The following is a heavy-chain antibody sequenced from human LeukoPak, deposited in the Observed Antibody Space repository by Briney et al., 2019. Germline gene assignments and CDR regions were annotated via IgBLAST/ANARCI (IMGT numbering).Heavy chain of an antibody. D-gene: IGHD3-10*01. Sequence: GGSLRLSCVASGFTVSSNYMSWVRQAPGKGLEWVSAIYSGGSTYYADSVKGRFTISRDNSKNTLYLQMNSLRAEDTAVYYCASGSGSYRTPYYYMDVWGTGTTVTVSS. CDR3: ASGSGSYRTPYYYMDV. CDR1: GFTVSSNY. J-gene: IGHJ6*03. V-gene: IGHV3-53*01. CDR2: IYSGGST.